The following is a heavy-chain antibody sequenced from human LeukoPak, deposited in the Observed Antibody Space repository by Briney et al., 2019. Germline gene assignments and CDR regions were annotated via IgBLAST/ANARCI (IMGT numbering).Heavy chain of an antibody. Sequence: GGSLRLSCAASGFTFSTYGMRWVRQAPGKGLEWVAFMRNDGSNKYYADSVRGRFTISRDNSKNTLYLQMNSLRAEDTTVYYCAKANTGGGSNNLGYFHHWGQGTLVTVSS. CDR2: MRNDGSNK. CDR1: GFTFSTYG. V-gene: IGHV3-30*02. CDR3: AKANTGGGSNNLGYFHH. J-gene: IGHJ1*01. D-gene: IGHD3-16*01.